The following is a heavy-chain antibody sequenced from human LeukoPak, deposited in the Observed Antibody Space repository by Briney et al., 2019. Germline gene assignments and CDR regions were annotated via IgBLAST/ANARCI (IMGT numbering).Heavy chain of an antibody. Sequence: RAGGSLRLSCAASGFTFDDYGMSWVRQAPGKGLEWVSGINWNGGSTGYADSVKGRFTISRDNAKNSLYLQMNSPRAEDTALYYCARKRYYGSGSQFDYWGQGTLVTVSS. CDR3: ARKRYYGSGSQFDY. CDR1: GFTFDDYG. J-gene: IGHJ4*02. CDR2: INWNGGST. V-gene: IGHV3-20*04. D-gene: IGHD3-10*01.